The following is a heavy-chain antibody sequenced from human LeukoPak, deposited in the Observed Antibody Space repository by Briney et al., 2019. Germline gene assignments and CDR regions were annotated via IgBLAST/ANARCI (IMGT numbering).Heavy chain of an antibody. V-gene: IGHV3-11*04. CDR2: ISSSGSTI. Sequence: PGGSLRLSCAASGFSVSNNYMIWVRQAPGKGLEWVSYISSSGSTIYYADSVKGRFTISRDNAKNSLYLQMSSLRAEDTAVYYCARGTVTTEFGYWGQGTLVTVSS. D-gene: IGHD4-17*01. CDR3: ARGTVTTEFGY. CDR1: GFSVSNNY. J-gene: IGHJ4*02.